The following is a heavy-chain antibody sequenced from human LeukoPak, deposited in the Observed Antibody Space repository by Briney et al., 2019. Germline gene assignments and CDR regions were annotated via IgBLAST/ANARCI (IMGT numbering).Heavy chain of an antibody. J-gene: IGHJ3*02. CDR3: ARATYYYDSSGYYRRAFDI. Sequence: SETLSLTCTVSGASISSSSYYWGWIRQPPGKGLEWIGYIYYSGSTNYNPSLKSRVTISVDTSKNQFSLKLSSVTAADTAVYYCARATYYYDSSGYYRRAFDIWGQGTMVTVSS. CDR1: GASISSSSYY. V-gene: IGHV4-61*05. D-gene: IGHD3-22*01. CDR2: IYYSGST.